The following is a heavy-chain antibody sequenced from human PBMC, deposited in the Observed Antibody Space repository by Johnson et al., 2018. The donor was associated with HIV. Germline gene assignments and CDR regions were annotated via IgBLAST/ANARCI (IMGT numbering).Heavy chain of an antibody. V-gene: IGHV3-7*01. CDR2: IKQDGSEK. Sequence: VQLVESGGGVVQPGRSLRLSCAASGFTFSSYAMHWVRQAPGKGLEWVANIKQDGSEKYYVDSVKGRFTISRDNAKNSLYLQMNSLRAEDTAVYYCARDGGYYDYVWVIRGAFDIWGQGTMVTVSS. CDR1: GFTFSSYA. CDR3: ARDGGYYDYVWVIRGAFDI. J-gene: IGHJ3*02. D-gene: IGHD3-16*01.